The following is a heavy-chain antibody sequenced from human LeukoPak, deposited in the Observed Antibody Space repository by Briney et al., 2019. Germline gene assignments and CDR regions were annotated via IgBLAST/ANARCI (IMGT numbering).Heavy chain of an antibody. D-gene: IGHD2-15*01. J-gene: IGHJ5*02. CDR3: ARERWELNEYCSGGSCYSGLYWFDP. Sequence: PSETLSLTCTVSGGSISSSSYYWGWIRQPPGKGREWIGSIYYSGSTYYNHSLKSRVTMPVDTSKNQFSLKLSSVTAADTAVYYCARERWELNEYCSGGSCYSGLYWFDPWGQGTLVTVSS. V-gene: IGHV4-39*07. CDR1: GGSISSSSYY. CDR2: IYYSGST.